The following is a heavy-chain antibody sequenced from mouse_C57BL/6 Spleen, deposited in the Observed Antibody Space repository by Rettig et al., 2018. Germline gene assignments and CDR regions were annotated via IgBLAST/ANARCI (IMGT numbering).Heavy chain of an antibody. CDR3: ARDYYGSSWYFDV. Sequence: EVQLQQSGPELVKPGASVKISCKASGYTFTDYYMNWVKQSQGKSLEWIGDINPNNGGTSYNQKFKDKATLTVDKSSNTAYMELRSLTSEDSAVYYCARDYYGSSWYFDVWGTGTTVTVSS. D-gene: IGHD1-1*01. CDR2: INPNNGGT. V-gene: IGHV1-26*01. CDR1: GYTFTDYY. J-gene: IGHJ1*03.